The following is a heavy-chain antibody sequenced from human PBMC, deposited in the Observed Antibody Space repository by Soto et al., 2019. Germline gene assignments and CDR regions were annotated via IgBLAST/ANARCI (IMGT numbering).Heavy chain of an antibody. V-gene: IGHV3-33*01. J-gene: IGHJ4*02. Sequence: QVPLVESGGGVVQPGRSLRLSCAASGFTFSSYGMHWVRQAPGKGLEWVAVIWYDGSNKYYADSVKGRFTISRDNSKNTLYLQMNSLRAEDTAVYYCARDLAYDSSGYGDYWGQGTLVTVSS. D-gene: IGHD3-22*01. CDR2: IWYDGSNK. CDR3: ARDLAYDSSGYGDY. CDR1: GFTFSSYG.